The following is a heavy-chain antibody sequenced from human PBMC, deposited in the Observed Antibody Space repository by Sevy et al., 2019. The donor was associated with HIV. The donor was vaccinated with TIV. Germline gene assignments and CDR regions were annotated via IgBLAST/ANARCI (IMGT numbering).Heavy chain of an antibody. V-gene: IGHV3-23*01. CDR3: AKDRVTVFGVVVTFDS. D-gene: IGHD3-3*01. Sequence: GGSLRLSYAASGFTFDSYAMLWVRQVAGKGLEWVSTISGSGYATYYADSVKGRFIISRDTSRNTLYLQMNSLRVEDSAVYFCAKDRVTVFGVVVTFDSWGQGTLVTVSS. CDR2: ISGSGYAT. CDR1: GFTFDSYA. J-gene: IGHJ4*02.